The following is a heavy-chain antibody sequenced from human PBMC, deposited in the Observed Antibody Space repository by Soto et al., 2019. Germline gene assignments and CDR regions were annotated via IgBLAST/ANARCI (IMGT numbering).Heavy chain of an antibody. CDR2: IGPNGNGP. J-gene: IGHJ4*02. D-gene: IGHD1-20*01. CDR1: GFPFSTYS. V-gene: IGHV3-64D*06. CDR3: VNELHIYNWC. Sequence: SLIVSWSASGFPFSTYSMYVCRQTPGKGLEYVSAIGPNGNGPYYADSVKGRFTISRDNSENKLYLQMTSLRVEDSAPYYCVNELHIYNWCWGRGLLVSVS.